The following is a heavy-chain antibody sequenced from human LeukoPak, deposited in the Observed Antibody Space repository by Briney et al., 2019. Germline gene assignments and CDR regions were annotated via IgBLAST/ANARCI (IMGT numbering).Heavy chain of an antibody. D-gene: IGHD3-10*01. CDR1: GFSVSTKY. Sequence: GGSLRLPCAASGFSVSTKYMNWVRQAPGKGLEWVSIIYSGADTYYADSVKGRSTISRDTSKNTLFLHMNSLRVEDTAVYFCARVGDHYHWYLDLWGRGTLVSVSS. J-gene: IGHJ2*01. V-gene: IGHV3-53*01. CDR2: IYSGADT. CDR3: ARVGDHYHWYLDL.